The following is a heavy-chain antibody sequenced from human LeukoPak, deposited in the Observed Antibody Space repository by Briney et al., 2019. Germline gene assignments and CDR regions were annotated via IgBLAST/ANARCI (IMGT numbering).Heavy chain of an antibody. CDR1: GFTFSNYW. V-gene: IGHV3-74*01. D-gene: IGHD6-13*01. J-gene: IGHJ2*01. CDR2: INSDGINT. Sequence: GGSLRLSCAASGFTFSNYWMHWVRQAPGKGLVWVSRINSDGINTSYADSVKGRFTISRDNAKNTLNPQMNSLRAGDTAVYYCARAGYSSSWYSRYFDLWGRGTLVTVSS. CDR3: ARAGYSSSWYSRYFDL.